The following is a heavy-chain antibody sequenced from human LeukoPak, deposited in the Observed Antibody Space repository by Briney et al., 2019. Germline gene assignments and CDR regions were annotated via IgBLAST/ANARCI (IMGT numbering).Heavy chain of an antibody. CDR3: VKEGGHQIPFDY. Sequence: GGSLRLSCAASGFRFNNYGMSWVRQAPGQGLERVSVINANGDNTNYADSVRGRFTISRDDSKSTLYLQMNSLRAEDTATYYCVKEGGHQIPFDYWGQGTLVTVSS. D-gene: IGHD1-26*01. V-gene: IGHV3-23*01. CDR2: INANGDNT. CDR1: GFRFNNYG. J-gene: IGHJ4*02.